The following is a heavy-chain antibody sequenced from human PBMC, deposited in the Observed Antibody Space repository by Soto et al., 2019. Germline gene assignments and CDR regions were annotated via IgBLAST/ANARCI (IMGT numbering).Heavy chain of an antibody. CDR2: IYYSGST. CDR3: ARGGTKMNTVTTDWYLDL. Sequence: PSETLSLTCTVSGGSISSGGYYWSWIRQHPGKGLEWIGYIYYSGSTYYNPSLKSRVTISVDTSKNQFSLKLSSVTAADTAVYYCARGGTKMNTVTTDWYLDLCGRGTLVTVSS. J-gene: IGHJ2*01. D-gene: IGHD4-17*01. CDR1: GGSISSGGYY. V-gene: IGHV4-31*03.